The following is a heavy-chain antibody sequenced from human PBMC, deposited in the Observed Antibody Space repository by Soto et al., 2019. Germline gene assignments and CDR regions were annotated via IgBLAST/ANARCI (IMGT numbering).Heavy chain of an antibody. CDR1: GVSISSYY. CDR3: ARTRGYSYGHFDY. CDR2: IYYSGST. D-gene: IGHD5-18*01. Sequence: SETLSLTCTVSGVSISSYYWSWIRQPPGKGLEWIGYIYYSGSTNYNPSLKSRVTISVDTSKNQFSLKLSSVTAADTAVYYCARTRGYSYGHFDYWGQGTLVTVSS. J-gene: IGHJ4*02. V-gene: IGHV4-59*01.